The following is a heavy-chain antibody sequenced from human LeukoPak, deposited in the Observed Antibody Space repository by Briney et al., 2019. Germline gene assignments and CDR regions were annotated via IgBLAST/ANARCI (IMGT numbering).Heavy chain of an antibody. Sequence: GGSLRLSCAASGFTFSSYGMHWVRQAPGKGLEWVAVIWYDGSNKYYADSVKGRFTISRDNSKNTLYLQMNSLRAEDTAVYYCARDILGTYYYDSSGYSDASDIWGQGTMVTVSS. V-gene: IGHV3-33*01. D-gene: IGHD3-22*01. CDR2: IWYDGSNK. J-gene: IGHJ3*02. CDR3: ARDILGTYYYDSSGYSDASDI. CDR1: GFTFSSYG.